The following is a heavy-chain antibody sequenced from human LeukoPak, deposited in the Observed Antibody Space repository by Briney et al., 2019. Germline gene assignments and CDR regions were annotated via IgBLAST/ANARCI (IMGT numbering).Heavy chain of an antibody. CDR3: AKNYDFWSGYPDYYYYGMDV. D-gene: IGHD3-3*01. CDR2: ISSSGSTI. V-gene: IGHV3-48*03. Sequence: PGGSLRLSCAASGFTFSSYEMNWVRQAPGKGLEWVSYISSSGSTIYYADSVKGRYTISRDNAKNSLYLQMNSLRAEDTAVYCCAKNYDFWSGYPDYYYYGMDVWGQGTTVTVSS. CDR1: GFTFSSYE. J-gene: IGHJ6*02.